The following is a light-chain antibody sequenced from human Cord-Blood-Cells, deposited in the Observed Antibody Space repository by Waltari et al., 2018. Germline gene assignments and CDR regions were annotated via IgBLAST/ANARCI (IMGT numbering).Light chain of an antibody. CDR3: QQSYSTPFT. Sequence: DIQMDQPPSSLSASVGDRVTITCRASQSISSYLNWYQQKPGKAPKLLIYAASSLQSGVPSRFSGSGAGTDFTLTISSLQPEDFATYYCQQSYSTPFTFGPGTKVDIK. V-gene: IGKV1-39*01. J-gene: IGKJ3*01. CDR2: AAS. CDR1: QSISSY.